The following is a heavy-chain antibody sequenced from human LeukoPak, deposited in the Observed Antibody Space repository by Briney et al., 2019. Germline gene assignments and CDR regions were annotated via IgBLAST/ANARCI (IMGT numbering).Heavy chain of an antibody. CDR1: GYTFTDYY. CDR3: ATVAGQGEGELLWFGEGIDY. D-gene: IGHD3-10*01. CDR2: INPKSGGT. V-gene: IGHV1-2*02. Sequence: ASVKVSCKTSGYTFTDYYMHWVRQAPGQGLEWMGWINPKSGGTNSAQTFQGRVTMTRDTSISTAYMELSRLTSDDTAVYYCATVAGQGEGELLWFGEGIDYWGQGTLVTVSS. J-gene: IGHJ4*02.